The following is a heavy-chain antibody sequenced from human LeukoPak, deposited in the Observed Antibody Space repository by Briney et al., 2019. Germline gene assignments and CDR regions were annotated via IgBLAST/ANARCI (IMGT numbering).Heavy chain of an antibody. J-gene: IGHJ3*02. Sequence: GGSLRLSCAASGFTFSSYSMNWVRQAPGKGLEWVSSISSSSSYIYYADSVKGRFTISRDNAKNSLYLQMNSLRAEDTAVYYCEGNRDYGDPSLDIWGQGTMVTVSS. CDR3: EGNRDYGDPSLDI. D-gene: IGHD4-17*01. CDR1: GFTFSSYS. V-gene: IGHV3-21*01. CDR2: ISSSSSYI.